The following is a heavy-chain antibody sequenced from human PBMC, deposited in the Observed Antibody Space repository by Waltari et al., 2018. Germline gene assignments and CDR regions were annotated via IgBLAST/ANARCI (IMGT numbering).Heavy chain of an antibody. Sequence: QVQLVQSGAEVKKPGASVTVSCKASGYTFINYDINWVRQATGQGLEWMGWMNPNSGNTVYAQKFQGRVTFTGSTSISTIYMELSSLRSEDTAVYYCARGYGSGSYLDYWGQGTLVTVSS. J-gene: IGHJ4*02. D-gene: IGHD3-10*01. CDR1: GYTFINYD. V-gene: IGHV1-8*03. CDR2: MNPNSGNT. CDR3: ARGYGSGSYLDY.